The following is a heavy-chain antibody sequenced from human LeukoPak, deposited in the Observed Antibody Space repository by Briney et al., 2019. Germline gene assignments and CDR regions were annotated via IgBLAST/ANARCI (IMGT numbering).Heavy chain of an antibody. J-gene: IGHJ6*02. CDR1: GYTFTSYG. V-gene: IGHV1-18*01. CDR2: ISAYNGNT. Sequence: AASVKVSCKASGYTFTSYGISWVRQAPGQGLEWMGWISAYNGNTNYAQKFQGRVTMTTDTSTSTAYMELRSLRSDDTAVYYCARDRTVTVYYYYYYGMDVWGQGTTVTVSS. CDR3: ARDRTVTVYYYYYYGMDV. D-gene: IGHD4-11*01.